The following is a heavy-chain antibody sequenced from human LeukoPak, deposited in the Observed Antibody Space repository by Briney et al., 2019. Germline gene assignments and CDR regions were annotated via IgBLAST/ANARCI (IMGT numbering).Heavy chain of an antibody. CDR2: IYYSGST. CDR3: AGRTSGAWGNWFDP. J-gene: IGHJ5*02. Sequence: SETLSLTCAVYGGSFSSYYWSWIRQPPGKGLEWIGYIYYSGSTNYNPSLKSRVTISVDTSKNQFSLKLSSVTAADTAVYYCAGRTSGAWGNWFDPWGQGTLVTVSS. CDR1: GGSFSSYY. D-gene: IGHD3-16*01. V-gene: IGHV4-59*01.